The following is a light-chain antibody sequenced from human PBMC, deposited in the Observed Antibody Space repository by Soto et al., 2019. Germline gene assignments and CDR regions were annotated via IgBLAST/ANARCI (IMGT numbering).Light chain of an antibody. CDR3: SSYTTSSTLT. CDR2: EVS. CDR1: SSDVGGYNY. V-gene: IGLV2-14*01. J-gene: IGLJ2*01. Sequence: QSALTQPASVSGSPGQSITISCTRTSSDVGGYNYVSWYQQHPGKAPRLMIYEVSNRPSGVSNRFSGSKSGNTASLTISGLQAEDEADYHCSSYTTSSTLTFGGGTKVTVL.